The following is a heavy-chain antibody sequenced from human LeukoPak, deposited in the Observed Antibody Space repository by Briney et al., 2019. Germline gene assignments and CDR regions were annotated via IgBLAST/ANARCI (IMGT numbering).Heavy chain of an antibody. CDR1: GYTFTGYY. CDR2: INPNSGGT. CDR3: ARSRITMVRGVYENWFDP. Sequence: GASVKVSCKASGYTFTGYYMHWVRQAPGQGLEWMGWINPNSGGTNYAQKFQGRVTMTRDTSISTAYMELRSLRSDDTAVYYCARSRITMVRGVYENWFDPWGQGTLVTVSS. D-gene: IGHD3-10*01. J-gene: IGHJ5*02. V-gene: IGHV1-2*02.